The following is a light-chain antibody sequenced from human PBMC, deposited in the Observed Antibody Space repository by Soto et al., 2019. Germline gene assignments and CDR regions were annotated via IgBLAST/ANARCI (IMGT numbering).Light chain of an antibody. CDR1: SSDVGSYNL. Sequence: QSALTQPASVSGSPGQSITISCTGTSSDVGSYNLVSWYQQHPGRAPKLMIYEGSKRPSGVSNRFSGSKSGNTASLTISGLQAEDEADYYCCSYAGSILYVFGPGTKVTVL. CDR3: CSYAGSILYV. V-gene: IGLV2-23*01. J-gene: IGLJ1*01. CDR2: EGS.